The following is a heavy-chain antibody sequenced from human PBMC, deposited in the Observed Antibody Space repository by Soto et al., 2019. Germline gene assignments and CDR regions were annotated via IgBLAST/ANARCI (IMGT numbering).Heavy chain of an antibody. CDR3: ARRSGGWNPNHTRKYLDY. J-gene: IGHJ4*02. CDR2: ISSSGSTI. D-gene: IGHD1-1*01. V-gene: IGHV3-11*01. Sequence: PGGSLRLSCAASGFTFSDYCMNWIRQAPGKGLEWVSYISSSGSTIYYADSVKGRFTIPRDNAKNSLYLQLNSLRAEDTAVYYCARRSGGWNPNHTRKYLDYWGQGTLVTVSS. CDR1: GFTFSDYC.